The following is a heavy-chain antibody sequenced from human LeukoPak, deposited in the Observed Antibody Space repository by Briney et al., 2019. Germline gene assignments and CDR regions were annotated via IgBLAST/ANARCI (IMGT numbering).Heavy chain of an antibody. V-gene: IGHV3-23*01. D-gene: IGHD2-15*01. CDR1: GFTFSDHY. CDR2: ISGSGGST. J-gene: IGHJ4*02. Sequence: PGGSLRLSCAASGFTFSDHYMDWVRQAPGKGLEWVSAISGSGGSTYYADSVKGRFTISRDNSKNTLYLQMNSLRAEDTAVYYCAKDLGVVAATGTFDYWGQGTLVTVSS. CDR3: AKDLGVVAATGTFDY.